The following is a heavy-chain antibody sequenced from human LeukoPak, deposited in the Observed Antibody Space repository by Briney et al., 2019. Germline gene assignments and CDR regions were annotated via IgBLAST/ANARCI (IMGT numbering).Heavy chain of an antibody. CDR3: ARVVGSRRWYFDL. J-gene: IGHJ2*01. D-gene: IGHD2-21*01. CDR1: GGSFTDYF. V-gene: IGHV4-34*01. CDR2: INHSGGT. Sequence: PSETLSLTCAVYGGSFTDYFLSWIRQPPGKGLEWLGEINHSGGTNYNPSLKSRVTISVDTSKNQFSLKLSSVTAADTAVYYCARVVGSRRWYFDLWGRGTLVTVSS.